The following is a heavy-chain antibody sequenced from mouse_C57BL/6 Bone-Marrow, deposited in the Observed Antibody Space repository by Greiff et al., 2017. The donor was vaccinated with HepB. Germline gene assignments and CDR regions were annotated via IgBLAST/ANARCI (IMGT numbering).Heavy chain of an antibody. J-gene: IGHJ4*01. CDR3: AKKSLLYDAMDY. V-gene: IGHV2-4*01. CDR2: IWSGGST. CDR1: GFSLTSYG. D-gene: IGHD2-10*01. Sequence: QVQLKESGPGLVQPSQSLSITCTVSGFSLTSYGVHWVRQPPGKGLEWLGGIWSGGSTDYNAAFISRLSISKDNSKSQVFFTMNSLQADDTAIYYCAKKSLLYDAMDYWGQGTSVTVSS.